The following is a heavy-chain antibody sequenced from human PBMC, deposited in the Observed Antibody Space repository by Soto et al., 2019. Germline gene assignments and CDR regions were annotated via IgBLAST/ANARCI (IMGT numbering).Heavy chain of an antibody. CDR1: GGSISSGGYS. CDR3: ARARGDYYDSSGYFFDY. D-gene: IGHD3-22*01. CDR2: IYHSGST. V-gene: IGHV4-30-2*01. J-gene: IGHJ4*02. Sequence: PSETLSLTCAVSGGSISSGGYSWSWIRQPPGKGLEWIGYIYHSGSTYYNPSLKSRVTISVDRSKNQFSLKLSSVTAADTAVYYCARARGDYYDSSGYFFDYWGQGTVVTVSS.